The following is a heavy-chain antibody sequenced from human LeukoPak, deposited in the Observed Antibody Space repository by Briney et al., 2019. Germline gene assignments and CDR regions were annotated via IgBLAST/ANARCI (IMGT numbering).Heavy chain of an antibody. CDR2: IDQYGSEK. V-gene: IGHV3-7*01. D-gene: IGHD2-21*01. Sequence: ETLSLTCDVSGGSISITSYYWGWIRQPPGKGLEWVANIDQYGSEKYYVDSVKGRFTVSRDDAKNSLYLQMNSLRAEDTAVYYCARDCETHCGTDPPECWGQGVLVTVSS. CDR1: GGSISITSYY. CDR3: ARDCETHCGTDPPEC. J-gene: IGHJ4*02.